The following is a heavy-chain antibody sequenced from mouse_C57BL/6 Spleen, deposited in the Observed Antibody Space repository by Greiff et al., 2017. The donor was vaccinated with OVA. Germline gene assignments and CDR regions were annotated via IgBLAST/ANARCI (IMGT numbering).Heavy chain of an antibody. V-gene: IGHV1-52*01. CDR1: GYTFPSYW. D-gene: IGHD2-5*01. CDR2: IDPSDSET. CDR3: ARGSNYPSY. Sequence: QVQLQQPGAELVRPGSSVKLSCKASGYTFPSYWMHWVKQRPIQGLEWIGNIDPSDSETHYNQKFKNKATLTVDKSSSTAYMQLSSLTSEDSAVYYCARGSNYPSYWGQGTLVTVSA. J-gene: IGHJ3*01.